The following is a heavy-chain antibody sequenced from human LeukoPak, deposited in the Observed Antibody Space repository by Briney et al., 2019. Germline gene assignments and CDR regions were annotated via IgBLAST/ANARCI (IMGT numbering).Heavy chain of an antibody. CDR1: GGSISSGGYS. CDR3: ARDSFKLLHDAFDI. V-gene: IGHV4-30-2*01. Sequence: PSQTLSLTCAVSGGSISSGGYSWSWIRQPPGKGLEWIGYIYHSGSTYYNPSLKSRVTISVDRSKNQFSLKLSSVTAADTAVYYCARDSFKLLHDAFDIWGQGTMVTVSS. J-gene: IGHJ3*02. D-gene: IGHD1-1*01. CDR2: IYHSGST.